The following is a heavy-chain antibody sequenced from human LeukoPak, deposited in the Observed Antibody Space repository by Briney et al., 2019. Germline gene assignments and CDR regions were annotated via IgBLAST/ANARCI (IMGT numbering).Heavy chain of an antibody. CDR1: GYFISSGYY. CDR2: IYHSGST. D-gene: IGHD3-16*02. V-gene: IGHV4-38-2*02. J-gene: IGHJ6*03. CDR3: ARELDDYVWGSYRYDYYYYYMDV. Sequence: PSETLSLTCNVSGYFISSGYYWGWIRQPPGKGLEWIGSIYHSGSTYYNPSLKSRVTMSVDTSKNQFSLKLSSVTAADTAVYYCARELDDYVWGSYRYDYYYYYMDVWGKGTTVTISS.